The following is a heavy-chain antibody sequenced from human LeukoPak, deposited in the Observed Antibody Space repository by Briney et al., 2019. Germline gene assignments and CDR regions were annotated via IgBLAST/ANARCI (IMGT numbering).Heavy chain of an antibody. V-gene: IGHV1-69*13. CDR1: GGTFSSYA. CDR2: IIPIFGTA. CDR3: ARDCSSTSCYDY. J-gene: IGHJ4*02. D-gene: IGHD2-2*01. Sequence: SVKVSCKASGGTFSSYAISWVRQAPGQGLEWMGGIIPIFGTANYAQKFQGRVTITADESTSTAYMELSSLRSEDTAVYYCARDCSSTSCYDYWGQGTLVTVSS.